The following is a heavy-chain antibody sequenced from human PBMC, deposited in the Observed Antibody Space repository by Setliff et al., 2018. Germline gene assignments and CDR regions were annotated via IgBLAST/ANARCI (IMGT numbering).Heavy chain of an antibody. Sequence: SVKVSCKASGGTFSIYTISWVRQAPGQGLEWMGRIIPIFGTANYAQKFQGRVTITADKSTSTAYMELSSLRSEDTAVYYCAISTFFGVVSPTPDVFDIWGQGKIGTGSS. V-gene: IGHV1-69*08. CDR1: GGTFSIYT. J-gene: IGHJ3*02. CDR2: IIPIFGTA. D-gene: IGHD3-3*01. CDR3: AISTFFGVVSPTPDVFDI.